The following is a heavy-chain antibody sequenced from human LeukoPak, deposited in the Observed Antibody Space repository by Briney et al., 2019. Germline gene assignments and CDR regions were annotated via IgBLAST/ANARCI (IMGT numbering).Heavy chain of an antibody. J-gene: IGHJ4*02. D-gene: IGHD3-22*01. CDR3: ARDFEDYYDSSGSYYFDY. CDR2: NYTNGST. V-gene: IGHV4-4*07. CDR1: GRSISSDY. Sequence: SETLSLTCTVSGRSISSDYWSWIRQPAGKGLERIGPNYTNGSTSYNTSLKSRVSMSVDTSKNQFSLKLSSVTAADTAVYYCARDFEDYYDSSGSYYFDYWGQGTLVTVSS.